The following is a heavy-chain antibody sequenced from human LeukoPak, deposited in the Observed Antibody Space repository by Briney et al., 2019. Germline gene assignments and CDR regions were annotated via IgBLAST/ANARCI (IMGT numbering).Heavy chain of an antibody. J-gene: IGHJ4*02. CDR2: INTNTGNP. D-gene: IGHD6-13*01. Sequence: GASVKVSCKASGYTFTGYYMHWVRQAPGQGLEWMGWINTNTGNPTYAQGFTGRFVFSLDTSVSTAYLQISSLKAEDTAVYYCARVRSYSSSLLYFDYWGQGTLVTVSS. CDR3: ARVRSYSSSLLYFDY. CDR1: GYTFTGYY. V-gene: IGHV7-4-1*02.